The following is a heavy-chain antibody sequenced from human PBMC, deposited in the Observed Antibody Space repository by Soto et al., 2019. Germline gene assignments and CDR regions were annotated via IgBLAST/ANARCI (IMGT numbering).Heavy chain of an antibody. Sequence: QVQLEQSGAEVKKPGSSVKVSCKWGTFSSYTFNWVRQAPGQGLEWMGGIMPVFGSAFYAQQFQGRVTITAEGSTGTGYMVTSSLISQDTAVYYCTRGVTAAYRRGDAFALWGPVTLVTVSS. V-gene: IGHV1-69*01. CDR3: TRGVTAAYRRGDAFAL. J-gene: IGHJ3*01. D-gene: IGHD1-26*01. CDR2: IMPVFGSA. CDR1: GTFSSYT.